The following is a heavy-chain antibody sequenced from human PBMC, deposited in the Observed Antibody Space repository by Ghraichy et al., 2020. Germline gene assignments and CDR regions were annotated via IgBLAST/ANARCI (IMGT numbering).Heavy chain of an antibody. D-gene: IGHD4-23*01. V-gene: IGHV4-59*08. CDR1: GGSMSPYY. CDR3: ARHIDHGGNSLYYGMDV. CDR2: IFHSGSA. J-gene: IGHJ6*02. Sequence: SETLSLTCIVSGGSMSPYYWSWIRQPPGKGLEWIGYIFHSGSANYNPSLRSRVTISVDTSQNQFSLTVNSVTAADTAVYYCARHIDHGGNSLYYGMDVWGQGTKVIVAS.